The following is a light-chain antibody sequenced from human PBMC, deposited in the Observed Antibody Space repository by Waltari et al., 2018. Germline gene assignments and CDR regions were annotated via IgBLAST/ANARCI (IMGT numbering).Light chain of an antibody. Sequence: QSALTQPASVSGSPGQSTTISCTGTRSDVGRYTLVSWYQQHPGKAPKLMIYEVSKRPSGVSNRFSGSKSGNTASLTISGLQAEDEADYYCCSYAGRYWVFGGGTKLTVL. V-gene: IGLV2-23*02. CDR1: RSDVGRYTL. CDR3: CSYAGRYWV. J-gene: IGLJ3*02. CDR2: EVS.